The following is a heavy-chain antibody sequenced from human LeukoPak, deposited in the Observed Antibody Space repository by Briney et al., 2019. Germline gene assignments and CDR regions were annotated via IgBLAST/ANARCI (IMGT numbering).Heavy chain of an antibody. Sequence: ASVKVSCKVSGYTLTGLSMHWVRQAPGKGLEWMGGFDPEDGETIYAQKFQGRVTMTEDTSTDTAYMELSSLRSEDTAVYYCATDYRTATVVNSAGAFGYWGQGTLVTVSS. J-gene: IGHJ4*02. CDR3: ATDYRTATVVNSAGAFGY. CDR2: FDPEDGET. CDR1: GYTLTGLS. V-gene: IGHV1-24*01. D-gene: IGHD4-23*01.